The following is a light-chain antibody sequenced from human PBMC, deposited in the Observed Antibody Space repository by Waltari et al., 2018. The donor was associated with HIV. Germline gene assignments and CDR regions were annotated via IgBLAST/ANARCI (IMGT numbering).Light chain of an antibody. CDR2: IAS. Sequence: DIQVTQSPSSLSASVGDRVTIACRTTQTVSTYVNWYQQKPGKAPNLLISIASALQSGVPSRFSGSGSGTNFTLTISSLQPEDFATYYCLQSYSSPLSFGPGTTVDIK. J-gene: IGKJ3*01. CDR3: LQSYSSPLS. CDR1: QTVSTY. V-gene: IGKV1-39*01.